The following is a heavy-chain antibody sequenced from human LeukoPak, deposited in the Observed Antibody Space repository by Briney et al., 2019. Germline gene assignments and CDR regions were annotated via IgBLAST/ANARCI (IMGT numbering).Heavy chain of an antibody. D-gene: IGHD2-2*01. CDR1: GYIFTNFD. J-gene: IGHJ4*02. Sequence: GASVKVSFKTSGYIFTNFDINWVRQATGHGLEWMGWMNPENSGTQPAQKFHGRLIMTMDASAGTAYMELSSLPSDDTAVYYCARFVRHQLPTTDYWGQGTLVTVSS. V-gene: IGHV1-8*01. CDR3: ARFVRHQLPTTDY. CDR2: MNPENSGT.